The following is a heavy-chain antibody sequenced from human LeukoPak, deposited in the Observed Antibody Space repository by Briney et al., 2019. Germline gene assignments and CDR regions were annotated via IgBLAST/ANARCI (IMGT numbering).Heavy chain of an antibody. CDR2: IIPIFGTA. J-gene: IGHJ4*02. Sequence: SVKVSCKASGGTFSSYAISWVRQAPGQGLEWMGGIIPIFGTANYAQKFQGRVTITADGSTSTAYMELSSLRSEDTAVYYCARTHTYGDYEDYWGQGTLVTVSS. CDR3: ARTHTYGDYEDY. CDR1: GGTFSSYA. D-gene: IGHD4-17*01. V-gene: IGHV1-69*13.